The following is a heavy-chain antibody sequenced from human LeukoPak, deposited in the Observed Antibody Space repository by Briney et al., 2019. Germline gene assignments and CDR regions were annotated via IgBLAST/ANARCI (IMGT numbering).Heavy chain of an antibody. D-gene: IGHD3-9*01. CDR1: GGSISSYY. V-gene: IGHV4-59*01. J-gene: IGHJ4*02. Sequence: SETLSLTCTVSGGSISSYYWSWIRQPPGKGLEWIGYIYYSGSTNYNPSLKSRVTISVDTSKNQFSLKLSSVTAADTAVYYCARGGDILTGYYIWDYWGQGTLVTVSS. CDR2: IYYSGST. CDR3: ARGGDILTGYYIWDY.